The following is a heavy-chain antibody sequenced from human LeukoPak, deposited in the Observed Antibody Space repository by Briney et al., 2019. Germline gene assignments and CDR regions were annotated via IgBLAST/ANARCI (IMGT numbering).Heavy chain of an antibody. D-gene: IGHD5-12*01. J-gene: IGHJ6*03. Sequence: GASVKVSCKASGYTFTGYYMHWVRQAPGQGLEWMGWINPNSGGTNYAQKFQGRVTMTRDTSISTAYMELRSLRSDDTAVYYCARGPFGWLRLEEGYYYMDVWGKGTTVTVSS. CDR1: GYTFTGYY. V-gene: IGHV1-2*02. CDR3: ARGPFGWLRLEEGYYYMDV. CDR2: INPNSGGT.